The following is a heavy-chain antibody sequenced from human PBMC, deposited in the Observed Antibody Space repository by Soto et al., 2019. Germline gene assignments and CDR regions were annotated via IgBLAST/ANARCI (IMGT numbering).Heavy chain of an antibody. J-gene: IGHJ5*02. CDR3: GRGFPLWFDP. D-gene: IGHD3-3*01. Sequence: ASVKVSCKASGYTFTSYGISWVRQAPGQGLEWMGWISGYNGKTNYAQKVQDRVTMTTDTSTSTVYMELSSLRSEDTAVYYCGRGFPLWFDPWGQGTLVTVSS. CDR1: GYTFTSYG. CDR2: ISGYNGKT. V-gene: IGHV1-18*01.